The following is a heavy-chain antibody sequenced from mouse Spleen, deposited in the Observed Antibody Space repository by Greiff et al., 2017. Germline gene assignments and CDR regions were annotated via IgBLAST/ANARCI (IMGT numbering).Heavy chain of an antibody. CDR1: GFNIKDDY. CDR3: TGSFSWFAY. Sequence: EVQLQQSGAELVRPGASVKLSCTASGFNIKDDYMHWVKQRPEQGLEWIGWIDPENGDTEYASKFQGKATITADTSSNTAYLQLSSLTSEDTAVYYCTGSFSWFAYWGQGTLVTVSA. V-gene: IGHV14-4*01. J-gene: IGHJ3*01. CDR2: IDPENGDT.